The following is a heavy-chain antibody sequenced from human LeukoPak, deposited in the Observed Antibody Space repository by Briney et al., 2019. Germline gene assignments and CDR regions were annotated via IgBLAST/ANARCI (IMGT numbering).Heavy chain of an antibody. V-gene: IGHV3-23*01. CDR1: GFTFSSYA. Sequence: GGSLRPSCAASGFTFSSYAMSWVRQAPGKGLEWVSTISGSGGSTYYADSVKGRFTISRDTSKNTPYLQMNSLRAEDTAVYYCAKPPYSSSWYPSFDYWGQGTLVTVSP. D-gene: IGHD6-13*01. CDR3: AKPPYSSSWYPSFDY. J-gene: IGHJ4*02. CDR2: ISGSGGST.